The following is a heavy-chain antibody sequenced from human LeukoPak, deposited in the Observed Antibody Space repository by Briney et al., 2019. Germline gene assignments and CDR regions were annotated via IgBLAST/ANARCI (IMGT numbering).Heavy chain of an antibody. CDR3: AREGSGSYYYFDY. CDR1: GYTLTELS. J-gene: IGHJ4*02. V-gene: IGHV1-24*01. Sequence: ASVKVSCKVSGYTLTELSMHWVRQAPGKGLEWMGGFNPEDGETIYAQKFQGRVTMTEDTSTDTAYMELRSLRSDDTAVYYCAREGSGSYYYFDYWGQGTLVTVSS. D-gene: IGHD1-26*01. CDR2: FNPEDGET.